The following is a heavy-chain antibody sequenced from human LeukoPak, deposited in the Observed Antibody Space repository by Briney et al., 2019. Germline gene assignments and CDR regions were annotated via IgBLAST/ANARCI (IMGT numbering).Heavy chain of an antibody. D-gene: IGHD6-25*01. Sequence: KPSETLSLTCGVSGGSVSSTNWWTWLRQPPGKGLEWIGEVHLDGRTNFNPSLKSRLTTSVDLSENHVSLKLTSVTAADPAVYYCAREGGFYRPLDYSGQGTLVTVSS. CDR1: GGSVSSTNW. CDR2: VHLDGRT. J-gene: IGHJ4*02. CDR3: AREGGFYRPLDY. V-gene: IGHV4-4*02.